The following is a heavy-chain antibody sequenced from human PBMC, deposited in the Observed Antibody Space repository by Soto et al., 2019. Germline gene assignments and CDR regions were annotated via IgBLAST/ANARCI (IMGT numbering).Heavy chain of an antibody. CDR2: TYYRSRFFS. D-gene: IGHD3-22*01. CDR1: ADNGSCYSAA. Sequence: QTFSLTGAISADNGSCYSAARNWLRKHPSGGLEWLGRTYYRSRFFSDYAESVKSRIIINLDTSKNQFSLQLKSVTPEDTAVYYCVRDRYSRSGWFRSWCQGTRGTGS. J-gene: IGHJ5*01. CDR3: VRDRYSRSGWFRS. V-gene: IGHV6-1*01.